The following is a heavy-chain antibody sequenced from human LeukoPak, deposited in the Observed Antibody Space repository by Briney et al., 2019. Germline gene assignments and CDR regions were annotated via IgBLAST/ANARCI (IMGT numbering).Heavy chain of an antibody. V-gene: IGHV4-34*01. CDR1: GGPLSGYY. CDR3: ARPMTHYYNRMDV. D-gene: IGHD2-21*02. CDR2: NNHSGST. J-gene: IGHJ6*02. Sequence: PAEPLSLTCALYGGPLSGYYGSWIRQPPGKGLEWIGENNHSGSTNYNPSLKSRVTISVDASKNQFSLKLSSVTAADTAAYYCARPMTHYYNRMDVWGQGTTVTVSS.